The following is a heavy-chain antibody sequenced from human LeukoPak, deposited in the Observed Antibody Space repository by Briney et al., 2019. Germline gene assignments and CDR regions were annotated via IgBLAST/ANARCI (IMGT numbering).Heavy chain of an antibody. Sequence: PSETLSLTCTVSGGSVSSSSYYWGWIRQPPGKGLEWIGSIYHSGSTYYNPSLKSRVTISVDTSKNQFSLKLSSVTAADTAVYYCASSSGGYDYGVDYWGQGTLVTVSS. J-gene: IGHJ4*02. CDR1: GGSVSSSSYY. CDR3: ASSSGGYDYGVDY. D-gene: IGHD5-12*01. V-gene: IGHV4-39*07. CDR2: IYHSGST.